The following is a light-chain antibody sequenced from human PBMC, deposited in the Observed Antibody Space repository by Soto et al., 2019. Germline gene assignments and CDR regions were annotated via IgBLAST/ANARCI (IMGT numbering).Light chain of an antibody. CDR2: DAS. J-gene: IGKJ1*01. Sequence: EIVLTQSPATLSLSPGERATLSCRASQSVSSYLGWYQQKPGQAPRLLIYDASNRATGIPARFSGSGSGTDFTLTTNSLEREDFAVYYCQQRSNWPPWTFGQGTKVEIK. V-gene: IGKV3-11*01. CDR1: QSVSSY. CDR3: QQRSNWPPWT.